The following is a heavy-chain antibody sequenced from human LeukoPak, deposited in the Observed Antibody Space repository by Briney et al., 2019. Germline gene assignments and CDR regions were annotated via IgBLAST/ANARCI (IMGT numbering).Heavy chain of an antibody. J-gene: IGHJ4*02. V-gene: IGHV3-9*01. CDR2: ISWNSGSI. Sequence: GRSLRLSCAASGFTFDDYAMHWVRQAPGKGLEWVSGISWNSGSIGYADSVKGRFTISRDNAKNSLYLQMNSRGAEDPALNYCAILLWFGEPPPGFDYWGQGTLVTVSS. CDR1: GFTFDDYA. D-gene: IGHD3-10*01. CDR3: AILLWFGEPPPGFDY.